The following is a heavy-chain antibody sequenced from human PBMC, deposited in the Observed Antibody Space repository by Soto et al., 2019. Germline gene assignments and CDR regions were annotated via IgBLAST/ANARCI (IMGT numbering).Heavy chain of an antibody. Sequence: QVQLVESGGGVVQPGRSLRLSCAASGFTFSSYAMHWVRQAPGKGLEWVAVISYDGSNKYYADSVKGRFTISRDNSQNTHYLQMICGIAEDTAVYYCAREGMAGQRLVSKPFDPWGQGTLVSVSS. V-gene: IGHV3-30-3*01. CDR3: AREGMAGQRLVSKPFDP. CDR2: ISYDGSNK. D-gene: IGHD6-13*01. J-gene: IGHJ5*02. CDR1: GFTFSSYA.